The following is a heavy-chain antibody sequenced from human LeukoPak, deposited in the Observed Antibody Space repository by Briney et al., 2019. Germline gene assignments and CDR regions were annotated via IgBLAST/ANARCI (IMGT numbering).Heavy chain of an antibody. V-gene: IGHV3-23*01. D-gene: IGHD6-19*01. J-gene: IGHJ4*02. Sequence: GGSLRLSCAASGFTFSSYAMSWVRQAPGKGLEWVSAISGSGGSTYYADSVKGRFTISRDNSKNTLYLQMNSLRAEDTAVYYCANDTLKIIAVAPDYWGQGTLVTVSS. CDR2: ISGSGGST. CDR3: ANDTLKIIAVAPDY. CDR1: GFTFSSYA.